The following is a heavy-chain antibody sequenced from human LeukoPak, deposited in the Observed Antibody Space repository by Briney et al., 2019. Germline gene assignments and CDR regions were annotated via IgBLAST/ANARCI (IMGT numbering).Heavy chain of an antibody. Sequence: SETLSLTCTVSGGSISSYYWSWIRQPPGKGLEWIGYIYYSGSTNYNPSLKSRVTISVDTSKYQFSLKLSSVTAAETAVYYCARVKESYYNSSGPFVFDYWGQGTLVTVSS. J-gene: IGHJ4*02. V-gene: IGHV4-59*01. CDR1: GGSISSYY. CDR2: IYYSGST. CDR3: ARVKESYYNSSGPFVFDY. D-gene: IGHD3-22*01.